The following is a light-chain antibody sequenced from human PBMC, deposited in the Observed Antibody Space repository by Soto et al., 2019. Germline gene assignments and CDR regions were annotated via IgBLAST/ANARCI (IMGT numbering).Light chain of an antibody. V-gene: IGKV3-20*01. CDR3: QHYGSLPRPWT. CDR2: GAP. Sequence: VLTQSPDTLSLSPGERATLSCRASQSVSSSFLSWYQQKPGQAPRLLIYGAPSRATGISERFSGSGSGTAFTLTIARLEPEDFAVYYCQHYGSLPRPWTFGQGTKVDIK. CDR1: QSVSSSF. J-gene: IGKJ1*01.